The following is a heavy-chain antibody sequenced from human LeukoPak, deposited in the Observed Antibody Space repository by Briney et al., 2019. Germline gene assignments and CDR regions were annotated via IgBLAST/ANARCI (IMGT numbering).Heavy chain of an antibody. CDR2: IWYDGSNK. V-gene: IGHV3-33*01. CDR3: ARGDYYDSSGYYPDFDY. J-gene: IGHJ4*02. Sequence: GGSLRLSCAASGFTFSSYGMHWVRQAPGKGLEWVAVIWYDGSNKYYADSVKGRFTISRGNSKNTLYLQMNSLRAEDTAVYYCARGDYYDSSGYYPDFDYWGQGTLVTVSS. CDR1: GFTFSSYG. D-gene: IGHD3-22*01.